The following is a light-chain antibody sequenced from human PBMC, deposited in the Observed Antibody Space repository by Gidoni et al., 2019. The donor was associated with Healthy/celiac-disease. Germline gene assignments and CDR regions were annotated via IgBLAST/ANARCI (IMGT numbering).Light chain of an antibody. CDR3: QSYDNTLSGHVV. Sequence: QSVLTQPPSVSGAPGQRVTISCTGSRSNIGARYAVHWYQQLPGTAPKLLIYGNTNRPSGVPDRFSGSKSGTSASLAITGLQAEDEADYYCQSYDNTLSGHVVFGGGTKVTVL. J-gene: IGLJ2*01. V-gene: IGLV1-40*01. CDR2: GNT. CDR1: RSNIGARYA.